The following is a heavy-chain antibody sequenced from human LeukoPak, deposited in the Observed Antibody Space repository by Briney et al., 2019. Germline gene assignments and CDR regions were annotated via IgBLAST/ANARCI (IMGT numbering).Heavy chain of an antibody. Sequence: GALLLSCAASGFNLRTYGMHWVRQAPGKGLEWVALSWYDGSTKYYADSVKGRFSISRDNSKNTVYLQMDGLRAEDTAVYYCARDTTLVTLSYFDSWGQGTLVTVSS. V-gene: IGHV3-33*01. CDR2: SWYDGSTK. CDR3: ARDTTLVTLSYFDS. CDR1: GFNLRTYG. D-gene: IGHD2-21*02. J-gene: IGHJ4*02.